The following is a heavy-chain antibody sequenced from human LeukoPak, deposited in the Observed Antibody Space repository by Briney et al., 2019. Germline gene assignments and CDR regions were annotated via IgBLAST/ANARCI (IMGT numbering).Heavy chain of an antibody. CDR1: GGSFSGYY. Sequence: SETLSLTCAVYGGSFSGYYWSWIRQPPGKGLEWIGEINHSGSTNYNPSLKSRVTISVDTSKNQFSLKLSSVTAADTAVYYCARDRDFDYWGQGTLVTVSS. J-gene: IGHJ4*02. CDR2: INHSGST. D-gene: IGHD5-24*01. CDR3: ARDRDFDY. V-gene: IGHV4-34*01.